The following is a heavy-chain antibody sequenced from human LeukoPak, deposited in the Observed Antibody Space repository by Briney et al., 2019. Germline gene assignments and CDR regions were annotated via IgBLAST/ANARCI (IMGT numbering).Heavy chain of an antibody. J-gene: IGHJ4*02. CDR3: ARVDPGTYYFDY. CDR2: ITSSSSTM. D-gene: IGHD1-26*01. CDR1: GFTFSTYS. Sequence: PGGSLRLSCAASGFTFSTYSMNWVRQAPGKGLEWVSYITSSSSTMFYADSVTGRFTISRDNAKNSLYLQMNSLRAEDTAVYYCARVDPGTYYFDYWGQGTLVTVSS. V-gene: IGHV3-48*04.